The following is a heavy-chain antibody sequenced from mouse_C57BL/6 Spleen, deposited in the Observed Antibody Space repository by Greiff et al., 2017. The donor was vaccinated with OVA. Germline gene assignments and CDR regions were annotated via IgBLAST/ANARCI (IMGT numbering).Heavy chain of an antibody. D-gene: IGHD1-2*01. CDR3: ERAHYAGAWFAY. V-gene: IGHV3-1*01. CDR1: GYSITSGYD. J-gene: IGHJ3*01. Sequence: EVHLVESGPGMVKPSQSLSLTCTVTGYSITSGYDWHLIRHFPGNHLELMGYIRYSGSTNYNQSLKSRISITHDTSKNHFFLKLNSVTTKDTAKYDGERAHYAGAWFAYWGQGTLVTVSA. CDR2: IRYSGST.